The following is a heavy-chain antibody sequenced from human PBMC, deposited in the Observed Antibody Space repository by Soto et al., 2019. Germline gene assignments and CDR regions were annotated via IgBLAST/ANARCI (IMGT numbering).Heavy chain of an antibody. CDR1: GYSFTSYW. CDR2: IDPSDSYT. CDR3: ARHGPHDSPGYYYFDY. V-gene: IGHV5-10-1*01. Sequence: PGESLKISCKGSGYSFTSYWISWVRQMPGKGLEWMGRIDPSDSYTNYSPSFQGHVTISADKSISTAYLQWSSLKASDTAIYYCARHGPHDSPGYYYFDYWGQGALVTVSS. D-gene: IGHD3-22*01. J-gene: IGHJ4*02.